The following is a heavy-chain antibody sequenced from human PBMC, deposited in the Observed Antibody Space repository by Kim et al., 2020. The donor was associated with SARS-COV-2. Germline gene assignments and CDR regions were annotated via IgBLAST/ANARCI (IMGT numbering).Heavy chain of an antibody. CDR2: IIPIFGTA. V-gene: IGHV1-69*13. Sequence: SVKVSCKASGGTFSSYAISWVRQAPGQGLEWMGGIIPIFGTANYAQKFQGRVTITADESTSTAYMELSSLRSEDTAVYYCARDRWNYDSSGYYYLRNPFDYWGQGTLVTVSS. CDR3: ARDRWNYDSSGYYYLRNPFDY. J-gene: IGHJ4*02. D-gene: IGHD3-22*01. CDR1: GGTFSSYA.